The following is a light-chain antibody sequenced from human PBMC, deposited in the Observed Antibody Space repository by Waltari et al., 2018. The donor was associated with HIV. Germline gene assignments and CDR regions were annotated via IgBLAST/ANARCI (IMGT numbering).Light chain of an antibody. CDR3: VLYMGSGSWV. Sequence: QTVVTQEPSFSVSPGGTVTLTCGLSSGSVSTSYYPSWYQQTPGQAPRTLISSTNPRSSGVPERFSGSILGNKAALTITGAQADDESDYCCVLYMGSGSWVFGGGTKLTVL. V-gene: IGLV8-61*01. CDR1: SGSVSTSYY. CDR2: STN. J-gene: IGLJ3*02.